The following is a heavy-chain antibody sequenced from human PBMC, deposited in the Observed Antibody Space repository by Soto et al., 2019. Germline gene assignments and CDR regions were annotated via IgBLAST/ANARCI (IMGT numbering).Heavy chain of an antibody. D-gene: IGHD6-13*01. CDR2: IIPIVGTG. J-gene: IGHJ6*02. CDR1: GGSFSSYA. CDR3: ARDRRAAGRPGMDV. Sequence: QVQLVQSGAEVKKPGSSVKVSCKASGGSFSSYAISWVRQAPGQGIEWMGGIIPIVGTGNYAQNFQGRVTITADESTSAAYMELSSLRSEDTAMYYCARDRRAAGRPGMDVWGQGTTVTVS. V-gene: IGHV1-69*01.